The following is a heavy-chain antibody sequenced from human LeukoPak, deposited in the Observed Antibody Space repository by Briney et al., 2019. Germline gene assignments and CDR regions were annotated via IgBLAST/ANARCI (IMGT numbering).Heavy chain of an antibody. D-gene: IGHD1-1*01. CDR3: AKVDWNDGGLGDYFDY. V-gene: IGHV3-23*01. Sequence: GGSLRLSCAASGFTFSSYAMSLVRQAPGKGLEWVSTISGSGGSTYYADSVKGRFTISRDNSKNTLYLQMNSLRAEDTAVYYCAKVDWNDGGLGDYFDYWGQGTLVTVSS. CDR1: GFTFSSYA. CDR2: ISGSGGST. J-gene: IGHJ4*02.